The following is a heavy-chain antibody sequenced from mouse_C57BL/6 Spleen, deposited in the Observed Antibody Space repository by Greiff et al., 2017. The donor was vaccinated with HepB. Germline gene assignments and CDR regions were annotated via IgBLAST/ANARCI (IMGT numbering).Heavy chain of an antibody. V-gene: IGHV5-16*01. Sequence: EVKLVESEGGLVQPGSSMKLSCTASGFTFSDYYMAWVRQVPEKGLEWVANINYDGSSTYYLDSLKSRFIISRDNAKNILYLQMSSLKSEDTATYYCAREGFPAWFAYWGQGTLVTVSA. CDR2: INYDGSST. CDR3: AREGFPAWFAY. J-gene: IGHJ3*01. CDR1: GFTFSDYY.